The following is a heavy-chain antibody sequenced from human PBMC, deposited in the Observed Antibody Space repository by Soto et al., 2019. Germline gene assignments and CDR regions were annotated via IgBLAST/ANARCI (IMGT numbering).Heavy chain of an antibody. CDR3: ARDLSVFDTTGFHF. D-gene: IGHD3-9*01. J-gene: IGHJ4*01. Sequence: QVLLQESGPGLVKASQTLSLDCTVSGDPIGSGDFYWTWIRQTPERGLEWIGNIHHSGTTSYNPSLGSRTSISMDTSRIVFPLSMTSVTVADTAVYFCARDLSVFDTTGFHFWGRGILVSV. CDR1: GDPIGSGDFY. V-gene: IGHV4-30-4*01. CDR2: IHHSGTT.